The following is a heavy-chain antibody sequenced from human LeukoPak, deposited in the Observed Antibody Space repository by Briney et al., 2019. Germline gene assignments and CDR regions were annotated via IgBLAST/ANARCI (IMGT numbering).Heavy chain of an antibody. CDR3: ARGYNINWGWQYFRH. J-gene: IGHJ1*01. CDR2: IYSGGST. D-gene: IGHD6-13*01. V-gene: IGHV3-53*01. CDR1: GFTVSSNY. Sequence: GGSLRLSCAASGFTVSSNYMSWVRQAPGKGLEWVSVIYSGGSTYYADSVKGRFTISRDNSKNTLYLQMNSLRAEDTAVYYCARGYNINWGWQYFRHWGQGTLVTVSS.